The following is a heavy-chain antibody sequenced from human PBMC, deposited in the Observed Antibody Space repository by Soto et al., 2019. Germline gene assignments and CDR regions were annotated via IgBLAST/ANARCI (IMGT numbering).Heavy chain of an antibody. V-gene: IGHV3-21*01. CDR3: ARDLRDDFWSGYYYYYYYGMDV. D-gene: IGHD3-3*01. CDR2: ISSSSSYI. J-gene: IGHJ6*02. CDR1: GFTFNTYG. Sequence: LRLSCAASGFTFNTYGMNWVRQAPGKGLEWVSSISSSSSYIYYADSVKGRFTISRDNAKNSLYLQMNSLRAEDTAVYYCARDLRDDFWSGYYYYYYYGMDVWGQGTTVTVSS.